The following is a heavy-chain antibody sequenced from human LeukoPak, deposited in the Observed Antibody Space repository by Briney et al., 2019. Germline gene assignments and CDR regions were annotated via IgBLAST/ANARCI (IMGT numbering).Heavy chain of an antibody. D-gene: IGHD3-10*01. Sequence: PSQTLSLTCTVSSGSISSGSYYWSWIRQPAGKGLEWIGRIYTSGNTNYNPSLNSRVTISVDTSKNQCSLKPTSVTAADTAVYYCARHYGSGMDYFDPWGQGTLVTVSS. CDR1: SGSISSGSYY. J-gene: IGHJ5*02. CDR3: ARHYGSGMDYFDP. CDR2: IYTSGNT. V-gene: IGHV4-61*02.